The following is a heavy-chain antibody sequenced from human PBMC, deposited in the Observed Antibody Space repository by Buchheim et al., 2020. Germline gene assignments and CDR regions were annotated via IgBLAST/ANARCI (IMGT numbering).Heavy chain of an antibody. CDR2: IKSKTDGGKT. Sequence: EVQLVESGGGLVKPGGSLRLSCAASGFTFSNAWMSWVRQAPGKGLEWVGRIKSKTDGGKTDYAAPGKGRFTISRDDSKKTLYLQMNSLKTEDTAVYYCTTAGSGWYPFDYWGQGTL. CDR1: GFTFSNAW. CDR3: TTAGSGWYPFDY. J-gene: IGHJ4*02. V-gene: IGHV3-15*01. D-gene: IGHD6-19*01.